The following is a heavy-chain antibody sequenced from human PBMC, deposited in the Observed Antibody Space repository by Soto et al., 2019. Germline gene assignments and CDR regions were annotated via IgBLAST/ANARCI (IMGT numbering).Heavy chain of an antibody. CDR3: ARGAFYDFWSGYSHTAYYYYYMDV. CDR1: GGSISSYY. Sequence: SETLSLTCTVSGGSISSYYWSWIRQPPGKGLEWIGYIYYSGSTNYNPSLKSRVTISVDTSKNQFSLKLSSVTAADTAVYYCARGAFYDFWSGYSHTAYYYYYMDVWGKGTTVTVSS. CDR2: IYYSGST. V-gene: IGHV4-59*01. J-gene: IGHJ6*03. D-gene: IGHD3-3*01.